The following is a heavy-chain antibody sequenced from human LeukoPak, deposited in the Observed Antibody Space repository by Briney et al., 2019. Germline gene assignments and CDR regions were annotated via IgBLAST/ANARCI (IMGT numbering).Heavy chain of an antibody. Sequence: PSETLSLTCTVSGGSISSYYWSWIRQPPGKGLEWIGYIYYSGSTYYNPSLKSRVTISVDTSKNQFSLKLSSVTAADTAVYYCARRLKYSSSSFDYWGQGTLVTVSS. CDR1: GGSISSYY. CDR3: ARRLKYSSSSFDY. D-gene: IGHD6-6*01. V-gene: IGHV4-59*08. J-gene: IGHJ4*02. CDR2: IYYSGST.